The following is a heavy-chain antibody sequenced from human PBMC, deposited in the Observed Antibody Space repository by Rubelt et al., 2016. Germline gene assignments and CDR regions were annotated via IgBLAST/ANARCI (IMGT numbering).Heavy chain of an antibody. CDR1: GYSFTSYA. J-gene: IGHJ6*02. V-gene: IGHV1-3*01. Sequence: QVQLVQSGAEVKKPGASVKVSCRASGYSFTSYAMHWVRQAPGQRLEWMGWINAGDGNTKYSQNFQGRVAITRDTSASTGYMELSSLRSEDTAVYYGAREYSSTWYDGMDVWGQGTTVTVSS. CDR3: AREYSSTWYDGMDV. D-gene: IGHD6-13*01. CDR2: INAGDGNT.